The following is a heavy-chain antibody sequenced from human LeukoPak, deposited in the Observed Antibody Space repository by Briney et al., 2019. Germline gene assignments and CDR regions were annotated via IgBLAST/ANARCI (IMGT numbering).Heavy chain of an antibody. J-gene: IGHJ3*02. CDR3: ASGRLIVVVITPTEGAFDI. CDR1: GGSFSGYY. D-gene: IGHD3-22*01. CDR2: INHSGST. V-gene: IGHV4-34*01. Sequence: SETLSLTCAVYGGSFSGYYWSWIRQPPGKGLEWIGEINHSGSTNYNPSLKSRVTISVDTSKNQFSLKLSSVTAADTAVYYCASGRLIVVVITPTEGAFDIWGQGTMVTVSS.